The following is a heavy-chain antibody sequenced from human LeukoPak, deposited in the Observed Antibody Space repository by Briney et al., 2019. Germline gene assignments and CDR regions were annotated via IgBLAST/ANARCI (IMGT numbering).Heavy chain of an antibody. J-gene: IGHJ3*02. CDR3: AKDRLELRLGAFDI. V-gene: IGHV3-23*01. CDR2: SSGSGGST. Sequence: PGGSLRLSCAASGFTFSSYAMSWVRQAPGKGLEWVSASSGSGGSTYYADSVKGRVTISRDNSKNTLYLQMNSLRAEDTAVYYCAKDRLELRLGAFDIWGQGTMVTVSS. D-gene: IGHD1-7*01. CDR1: GFTFSSYA.